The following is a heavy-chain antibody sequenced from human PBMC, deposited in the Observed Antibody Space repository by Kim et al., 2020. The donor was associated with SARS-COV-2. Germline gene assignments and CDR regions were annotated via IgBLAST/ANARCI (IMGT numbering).Heavy chain of an antibody. CDR1: GYTFTSYA. CDR2: INAGNGNT. V-gene: IGHV1-3*01. Sequence: ASVKVSCKASGYTFTSYAMHWVRQAPGQRLEWMGWINAGNGNTKYSQKFQGRVTITRDTSASTAYMELSSLRSEDTAVYYCARGFSGYDYLVFDYWGQGTLVTVSS. J-gene: IGHJ4*02. D-gene: IGHD5-12*01. CDR3: ARGFSGYDYLVFDY.